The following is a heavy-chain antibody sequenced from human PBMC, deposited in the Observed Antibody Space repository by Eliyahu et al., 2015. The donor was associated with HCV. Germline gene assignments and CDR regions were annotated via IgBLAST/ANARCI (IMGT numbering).Heavy chain of an antibody. J-gene: IGHJ4*02. V-gene: IGHV3-15*01. CDR1: GFXFXNXW. CDR2: IKSKTDGGTT. Sequence: EVQLVESGGGLVKPGGSLRLSCAASGFXFXNXWXSWVRQAPGKGLEWVGRIKSKTDGGTTDYAAPVKGRFTISRDDSKNTLYLQMNSLKTEDTAVYYCTPSGYSSGWYVTPFDYWGQGTLVTVSS. CDR3: TPSGYSSGWYVTPFDY. D-gene: IGHD6-19*01.